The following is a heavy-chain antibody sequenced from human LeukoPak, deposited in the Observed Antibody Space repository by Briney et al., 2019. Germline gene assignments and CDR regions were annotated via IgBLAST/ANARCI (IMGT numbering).Heavy chain of an antibody. Sequence: ASVKVSCKASGYTFTGYYMHWVRQAPGQGLEWMGWINPNNGGTNYAQKFQDRVTMTRDTSISTAYMELSRLRSDDTAVYYCARVIRKDSSGYFYGDYWGQGTLVTVSS. J-gene: IGHJ4*02. CDR3: ARVIRKDSSGYFYGDY. CDR2: INPNNGGT. D-gene: IGHD3-22*01. V-gene: IGHV1-2*02. CDR1: GYTFTGYY.